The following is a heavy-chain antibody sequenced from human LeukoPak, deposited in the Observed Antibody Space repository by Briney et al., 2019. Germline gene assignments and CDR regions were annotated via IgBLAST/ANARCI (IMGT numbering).Heavy chain of an antibody. J-gene: IGHJ4*02. CDR1: GFTFSSYA. D-gene: IGHD2-2*01. CDR3: AKVSVVVPAAYYFDY. Sequence: PGGSLRLSCAASGFTFSSYAMSWVRQAPGKGLEWVSAISGSGGSTYYADSVKGRFTISRDNSKNTLYLQMNSLRAEDTAVYYCAKVSVVVPAAYYFDYWGQGTLVTVSS. CDR2: ISGSGGST. V-gene: IGHV3-23*01.